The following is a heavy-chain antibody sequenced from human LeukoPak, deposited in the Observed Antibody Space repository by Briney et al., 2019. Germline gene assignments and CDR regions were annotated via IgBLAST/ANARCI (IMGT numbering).Heavy chain of an antibody. J-gene: IGHJ1*01. CDR3: ARHDVAGATTDYFQH. V-gene: IGHV4-59*08. Sequence: SETLSLTCTVSGGSISSYYWSWIRQPPGKGPEWIGYIYYSGSTRYNPSLKSRVTISVDTSKNQISLKLDSVTAADTAVYYCARHDVAGATTDYFQHWGLGTLVTVSS. D-gene: IGHD1-26*01. CDR1: GGSISSYY. CDR2: IYYSGST.